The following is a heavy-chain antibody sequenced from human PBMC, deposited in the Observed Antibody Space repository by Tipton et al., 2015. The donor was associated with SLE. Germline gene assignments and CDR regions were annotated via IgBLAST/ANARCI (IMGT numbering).Heavy chain of an antibody. J-gene: IGHJ6*03. D-gene: IGHD6-13*01. CDR2: IGASGNTI. CDR1: GFTFSAYE. Sequence: QLVQSGGGLVQPGGSLRLSCAASGFTFSAYEMNWVRQAPGKGLEWVSYIGASGNTIYYADSVKGRFTISRDNARKSLYLHMNSLRADDTAVYYCAREDGSTFTYHFFFMDVWGKGTTVTVSS. CDR3: AREDGSTFTYHFFFMDV. V-gene: IGHV3-48*03.